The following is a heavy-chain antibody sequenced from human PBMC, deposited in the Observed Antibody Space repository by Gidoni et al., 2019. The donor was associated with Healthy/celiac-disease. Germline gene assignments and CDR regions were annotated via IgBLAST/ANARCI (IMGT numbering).Heavy chain of an antibody. CDR2: ISSSSSYI. D-gene: IGHD3-10*01. V-gene: IGHV3-21*01. J-gene: IGHJ6*03. CDR3: ARHKLLGDGGYMDV. Sequence: EVQLVESGGGLVKPGGSLRLSCAASGFTFSSYSMNWVRQAPGKGLEWVSSISSSSSYIYYADSVKGRFTISRDNAKNSLYLQMNSLRAEDTAVYYCARHKLLGDGGYMDVWGKGTTVTVSS. CDR1: GFTFSSYS.